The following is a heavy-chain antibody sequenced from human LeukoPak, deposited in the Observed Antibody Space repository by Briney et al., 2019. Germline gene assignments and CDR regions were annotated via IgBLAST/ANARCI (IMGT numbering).Heavy chain of an antibody. Sequence: SETLSLTYPVAGASISSYYWSSIRQPAGKGLEWIGRIYTSGSTNYNPSLKSRVTISVDKSKNQFSLKLSSVTAADTAVYYCERDAYYDSSGYYQRDFDYWGQGTLVTVSS. J-gene: IGHJ4*02. CDR2: IYTSGST. CDR3: ERDAYYDSSGYYQRDFDY. D-gene: IGHD3-22*01. V-gene: IGHV4-4*07. CDR1: GASISSYY.